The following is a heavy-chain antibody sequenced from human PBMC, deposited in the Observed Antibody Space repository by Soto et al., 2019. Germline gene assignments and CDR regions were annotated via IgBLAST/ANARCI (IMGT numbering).Heavy chain of an antibody. V-gene: IGHV5-10-1*01. CDR2: IDPSDSYT. J-gene: IGHJ3*02. CDR3: ASFSGSYYDKGFDI. D-gene: IGHD1-26*01. Sequence: ELQLVQSGAEVKKPGESLRISCKGSGNSFTTYWISWVRQMPGKGLEWMGTIDPSDSYTNYSPSFHGHVTTSGDKSISTVYLQWSSLKASDTAIYYCASFSGSYYDKGFDIWGQGTTVTVSS. CDR1: GNSFTTYW.